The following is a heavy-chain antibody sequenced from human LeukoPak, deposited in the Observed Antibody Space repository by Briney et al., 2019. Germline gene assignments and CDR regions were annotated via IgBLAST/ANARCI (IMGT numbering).Heavy chain of an antibody. J-gene: IGHJ4*02. CDR2: INPGGGST. D-gene: IGHD6-19*01. Sequence: GASVKVSCKASGYTFTSYYMHWVRQAPGQGLEWMGIINPGGGSTSYAQKFQGRVTMTRDTSTSTVYMELSSLRSEDTAVYYCARRYIAVAGYFDFWGQGTLVTVSS. V-gene: IGHV1-46*01. CDR3: ARRYIAVAGYFDF. CDR1: GYTFTSYY.